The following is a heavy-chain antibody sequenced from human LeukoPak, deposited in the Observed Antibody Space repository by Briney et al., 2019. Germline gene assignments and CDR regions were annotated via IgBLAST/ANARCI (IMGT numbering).Heavy chain of an antibody. CDR1: GYSFTSYW. Sequence: GESLKISCKGSGYSFTSYWIGWVRQMPGQGLEWMGIIYPGDSDTRYSPSFQGQVTISADKSISTAYLQWSSLKASDTAMYYCARRGYDYVWGSYQFDYWGQGTLVTVSS. J-gene: IGHJ4*02. D-gene: IGHD3-16*02. V-gene: IGHV5-51*01. CDR2: IYPGDSDT. CDR3: ARRGYDYVWGSYQFDY.